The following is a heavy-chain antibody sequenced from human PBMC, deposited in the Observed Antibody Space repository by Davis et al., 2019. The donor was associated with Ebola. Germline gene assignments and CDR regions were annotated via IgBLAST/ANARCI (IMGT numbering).Heavy chain of an antibody. Sequence: SETLSLTCAVYGGSFSGYFWSWIRQSPGKGLEWIAEINHSGSTNFNPSLKSRVSISVDTSKNQFSLKLASVTAADTAVYHCARRVGHYYDSGIDYWGRGTLVTVSS. CDR1: GGSFSGYF. CDR3: ARRVGHYYDSGIDY. V-gene: IGHV4-34*01. CDR2: INHSGST. D-gene: IGHD3-22*01. J-gene: IGHJ4*02.